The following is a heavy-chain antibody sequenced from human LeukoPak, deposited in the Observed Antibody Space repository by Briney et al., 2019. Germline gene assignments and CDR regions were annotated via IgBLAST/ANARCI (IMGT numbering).Heavy chain of an antibody. CDR2: ISSSSSYI. Sequence: PWGSLRLSCAASGFTFSSYSMNWVRQAPGKGLEWVSSISSSSSYIYYTDSVKGRFTISRDNAKNSLYLQMNSLRAEDTAVYYCARDPGSYGRKDNFGYWGQGTLVTVSS. CDR3: ARDPGSYGRKDNFGY. J-gene: IGHJ4*02. V-gene: IGHV3-21*01. CDR1: GFTFSSYS. D-gene: IGHD5-18*01.